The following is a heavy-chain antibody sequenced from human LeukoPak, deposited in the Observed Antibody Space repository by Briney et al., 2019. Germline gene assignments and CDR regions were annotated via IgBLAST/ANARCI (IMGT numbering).Heavy chain of an antibody. CDR1: GYSFTSYW. D-gene: IGHD5-24*01. Sequence: GESLKISGQGSGYSFTSYWIAWVRQMPGKGLEWMGIIYPGDSDTRYSPSFQGRVTISADKSISTAYLQWSSLKASDTAMYYCAGVGDGYNFREFDYWGQGTLVTVSS. CDR3: AGVGDGYNFREFDY. J-gene: IGHJ4*02. V-gene: IGHV5-51*01. CDR2: IYPGDSDT.